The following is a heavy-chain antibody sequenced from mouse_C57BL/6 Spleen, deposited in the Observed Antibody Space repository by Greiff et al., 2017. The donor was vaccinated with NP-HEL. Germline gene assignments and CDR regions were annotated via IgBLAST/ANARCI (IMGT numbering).Heavy chain of an antibody. D-gene: IGHD2-1*01. CDR1: GYTFTSYW. V-gene: IGHV1-74*01. CDR3: ATLYGNYGGQLNY. J-gene: IGHJ2*01. Sequence: VQLQQPGAELVKPGASVKVSCKASGYTFTSYWMHWVKQRPGQGLEWIGRIHPSDSDTNYNQKFKGKATLTVDKSSSTAYMQLSSLTSEDSAVYYCATLYGNYGGQLNYWGQGTTLTVSS. CDR2: IHPSDSDT.